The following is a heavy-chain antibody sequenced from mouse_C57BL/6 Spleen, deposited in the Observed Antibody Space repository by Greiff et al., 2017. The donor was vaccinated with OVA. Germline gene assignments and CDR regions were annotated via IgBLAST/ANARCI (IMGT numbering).Heavy chain of an antibody. CDR1: GFTFSDYG. V-gene: IGHV5-17*01. Sequence: EVQVVESGGGLVKPGGSLKLSCAASGFTFSDYGMHWVRQAPEKGLEWVAYISSGSSTIYYADTVKGRFTISRDNAKNTLFLPMTSLRSEDTAMYYCARNGYAFADWGQGTLVTVSA. J-gene: IGHJ3*01. D-gene: IGHD2-2*01. CDR2: ISSGSSTI. CDR3: ARNGYAFAD.